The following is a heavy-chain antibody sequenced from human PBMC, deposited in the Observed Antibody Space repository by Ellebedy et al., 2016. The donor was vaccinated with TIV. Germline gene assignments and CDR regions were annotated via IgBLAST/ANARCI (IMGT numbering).Heavy chain of an antibody. CDR3: ARVPQYYYYGMDV. CDR1: GFTFSSYA. Sequence: GESLKISCAASGFTFSSYAMHWVRQAPGKGLEWVAVISYDGSNKYYADSVKGRFTISRDNSKNTLYLQMNSLRAEDTAVYYCARVPQYYYYGMDVWGQGTTVTVSS. J-gene: IGHJ6*02. V-gene: IGHV3-30-3*01. CDR2: ISYDGSNK.